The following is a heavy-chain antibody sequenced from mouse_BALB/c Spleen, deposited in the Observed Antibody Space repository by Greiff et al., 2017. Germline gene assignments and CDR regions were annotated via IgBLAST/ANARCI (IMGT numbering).Heavy chain of an antibody. CDR3: ARDYYGYVGYFDV. Sequence: VKVVESGPGLVAPSQSLSITCTVSGFSLTSYGVHWVRQPPGKGLEWLGVIWAGGSTNYNSALMSRLSISKDNSKSQVFLKMNSLQTDDTAMYYCARDYYGYVGYFDVWGAGTTVTVSS. D-gene: IGHD1-2*01. J-gene: IGHJ1*01. CDR1: GFSLTSYG. V-gene: IGHV2-9*02. CDR2: IWAGGST.